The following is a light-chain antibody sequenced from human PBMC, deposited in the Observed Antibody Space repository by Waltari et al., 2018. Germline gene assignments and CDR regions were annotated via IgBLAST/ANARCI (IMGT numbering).Light chain of an antibody. Sequence: SYELTQPPSVSVSPGQTARISCSGDALPKHYAYWYQQKPCQAPVLLIYNDPERPSGIPGRFSGSSSGTTVTLTISGVQAEDEADSYCLSADSSGAYVVFGGGTLLTVL. CDR2: NDP. CDR3: LSADSSGAYVV. J-gene: IGLJ2*01. CDR1: ALPKHY. V-gene: IGLV3-25*03.